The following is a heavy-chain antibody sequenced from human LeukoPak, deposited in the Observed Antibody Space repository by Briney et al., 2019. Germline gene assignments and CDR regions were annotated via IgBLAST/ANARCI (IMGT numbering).Heavy chain of an antibody. V-gene: IGHV3-30*18. J-gene: IGHJ6*02. D-gene: IGHD6-19*01. Sequence: GGSLRLSCAASGFTFSSYGMHWVRQAPGKGLEWVAVISYDGSNKYYADSVKGRFTISRDNSKNTLYLQMNSLRAEDTAVYYCAKDHAVAGPWKDYYYYGMDVWGQGTTVTVSS. CDR1: GFTFSSYG. CDR3: AKDHAVAGPWKDYYYYGMDV. CDR2: ISYDGSNK.